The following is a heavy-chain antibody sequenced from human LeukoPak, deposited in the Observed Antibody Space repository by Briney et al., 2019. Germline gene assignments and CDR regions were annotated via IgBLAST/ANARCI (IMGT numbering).Heavy chain of an antibody. D-gene: IGHD2-15*01. Sequence: GGSLRRTCLSTFCTSISYHMNSLRQAPGKGLEWVSSISSSSTYIYYADSVRGRFTISRENAKNSLYLQMNNLTAEDTAVYYCARELYGGSLDAFDYWGQGTMVTVSS. CDR2: ISSSSTYI. V-gene: IGHV3-21*01. CDR3: ARELYGGSLDAFDY. J-gene: IGHJ3*01. CDR1: FCTSISYH.